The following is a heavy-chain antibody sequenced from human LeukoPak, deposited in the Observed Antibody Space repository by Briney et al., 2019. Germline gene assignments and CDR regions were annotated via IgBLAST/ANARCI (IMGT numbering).Heavy chain of an antibody. CDR2: INAGNGNT. J-gene: IGHJ6*02. V-gene: IGHV1-3*01. CDR1: GYTFTSYA. CDR3: ARSLPYYYYGMDV. Sequence: ASVKVSCKASGYTFTSYAMHWVRQAPGQRLEWMGWINAGNGNTKYSQKFQGWVTMTRDTSISTAYMELSRLRSDDTAVYYCARSLPYYYYGMDVWGQGTTVTVSS.